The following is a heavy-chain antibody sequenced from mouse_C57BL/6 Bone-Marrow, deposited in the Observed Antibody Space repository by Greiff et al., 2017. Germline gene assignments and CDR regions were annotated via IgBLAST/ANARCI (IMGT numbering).Heavy chain of an antibody. CDR3: AKDYDSISYYYAMDY. J-gene: IGHJ4*01. Sequence: QVQLKQSGAELVKPGASVKLSCKASGYTFTSYWMHWVKQRPGRGLEWIGRIDPNSGGTKYNEKFKSKATLTVDKPSSTAYMQLSSLTSEDSAVYSCAKDYDSISYYYAMDYWGQGTSVTVSS. D-gene: IGHD1-1*01. CDR1: GYTFTSYW. V-gene: IGHV1-72*01. CDR2: IDPNSGGT.